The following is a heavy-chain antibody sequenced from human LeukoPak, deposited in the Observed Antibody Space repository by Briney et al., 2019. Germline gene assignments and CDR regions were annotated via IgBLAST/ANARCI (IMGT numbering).Heavy chain of an antibody. CDR3: AAGDFRFLEWSYYFDY. J-gene: IGHJ4*02. CDR2: IVVGSGNT. Sequence: ASVKVSCKASGFTFTSSAMQWVRQARGQRLEWIGWIVVGSGNTNYAQKFQERGTITRDMSTSTAYMELSSLRSEDTAVYYCAAGDFRFLEWSYYFDYWGQGTLVTVSS. V-gene: IGHV1-58*02. CDR1: GFTFTSSA. D-gene: IGHD3-3*01.